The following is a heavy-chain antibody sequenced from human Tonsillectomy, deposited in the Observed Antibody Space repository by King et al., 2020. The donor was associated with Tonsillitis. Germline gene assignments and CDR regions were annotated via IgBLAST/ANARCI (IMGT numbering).Heavy chain of an antibody. CDR2: IYTSGST. Sequence: QLQESGPGLVKPSQTLSLTCTVSGGSISSGYYYWSWIRQPAGKGLKWIGRIYTSGSTNYNPSLKGRVTMSVDTSKNQFSLKLSSVTAADTAVYYCARDGVPHYYDSSGYPDAFDIWGQGTMVTVSS. CDR1: GGSISSGYYY. D-gene: IGHD3-22*01. V-gene: IGHV4-61*02. CDR3: ARDGVPHYYDSSGYPDAFDI. J-gene: IGHJ3*02.